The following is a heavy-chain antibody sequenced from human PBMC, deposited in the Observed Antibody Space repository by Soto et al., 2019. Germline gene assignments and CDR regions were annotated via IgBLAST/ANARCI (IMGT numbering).Heavy chain of an antibody. J-gene: IGHJ4*02. CDR3: ARGGGYCTPTSSAIDS. D-gene: IGHD2-8*01. CDR2: VSLTGDRT. V-gene: IGHV3-23*01. Sequence: PGGSLRLSCVASRFSFSSYEMSWVRQAAGKGLEWVSRVSLTGDRTNYAGSVKGRFTVSRDNFKNTRCLEMDSLRPEDTAIYYCARGGGYCTPTSSAIDSWGRGTPVTVSS. CDR1: RFSFSSYE.